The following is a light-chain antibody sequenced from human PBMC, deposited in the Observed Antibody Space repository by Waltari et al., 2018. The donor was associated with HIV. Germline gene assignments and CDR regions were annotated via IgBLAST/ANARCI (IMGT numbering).Light chain of an antibody. V-gene: IGLV2-8*01. CDR1: SRDIGTYTS. Sequence: QPALTQPPSASGSPGQSVTISCTGTSRDIGTYTSVSWYQQHPGRAPNLLIYEVNKRPSGVPDRFSVSKSANTASLTVSGLQVADEADYYCSSYAGNNNYVFGTGTRVTVL. CDR2: EVN. CDR3: SSYAGNNNYV. J-gene: IGLJ1*01.